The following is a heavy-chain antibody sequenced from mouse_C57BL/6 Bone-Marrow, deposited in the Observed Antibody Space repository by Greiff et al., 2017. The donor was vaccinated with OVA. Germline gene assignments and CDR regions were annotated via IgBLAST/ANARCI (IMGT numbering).Heavy chain of an antibody. CDR2: IDPETGGT. J-gene: IGHJ4*01. Sequence: QVQLQQSGAELVRPGASVTLSCKASGYTFTDYEMHWVKKTPVHGLEWIGAIDPETGGTAYNQKFKGKAILTADKSSSTAYMELRRLTSEVSVVYYCTRGYSIYYAMDYWGQGTSVTVSS. D-gene: IGHD2-5*01. V-gene: IGHV1-15*01. CDR1: GYTFTDYE. CDR3: TRGYSIYYAMDY.